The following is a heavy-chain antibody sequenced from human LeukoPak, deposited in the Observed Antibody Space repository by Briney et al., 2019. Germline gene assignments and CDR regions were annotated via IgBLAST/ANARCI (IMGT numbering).Heavy chain of an antibody. CDR1: GGSISSYY. CDR3: ARSIGGYSYGRDVEFDY. CDR2: IYYSGST. J-gene: IGHJ4*02. Sequence: SETLSLTCTVSGGSISSYYWSWIRQPPGKGLEWIGYIYYSGSTNYNPSLKSRVTISVDTSKNQFSLKLSSVTAADTAVYYCARSIGGYSYGRDVEFDYWGQGTLVTVSS. V-gene: IGHV4-59*01. D-gene: IGHD5-18*01.